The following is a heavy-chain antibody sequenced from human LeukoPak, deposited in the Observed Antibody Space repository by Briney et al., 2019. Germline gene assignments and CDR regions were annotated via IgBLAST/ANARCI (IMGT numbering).Heavy chain of an antibody. CDR1: GYTFTSYD. D-gene: IGHD3-10*01. Sequence: GASVKVSCKASGYTFTSYDINWVRQATGQGLEWMGWMNPNSGNTGYAQTFQGRVTMTRNTSISTAYMELSRLRSDDTAIYYCARGRFYTSGSYYNRLDYWGQGTLVTVSS. CDR2: MNPNSGNT. CDR3: ARGRFYTSGSYYNRLDY. J-gene: IGHJ4*02. V-gene: IGHV1-8*01.